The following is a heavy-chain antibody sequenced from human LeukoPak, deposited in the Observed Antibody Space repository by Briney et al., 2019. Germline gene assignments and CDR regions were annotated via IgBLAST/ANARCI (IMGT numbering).Heavy chain of an antibody. J-gene: IGHJ4*02. Sequence: GGSLRLSCEASGFTFSMYGMAWVRQAPGKGLEWVSVINDRGGYIQDADSVKGRFTISRDNSQNTLFLQMNSLRDEDTAVYYCVKERDRGIEVADDFDYWGQGTLVTVSS. V-gene: IGHV3-23*01. D-gene: IGHD6-19*01. CDR1: GFTFSMYG. CDR3: VKERDRGIEVADDFDY. CDR2: INDRGGYI.